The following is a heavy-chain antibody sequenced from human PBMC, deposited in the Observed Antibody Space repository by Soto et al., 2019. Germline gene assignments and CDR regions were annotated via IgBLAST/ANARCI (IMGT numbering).Heavy chain of an antibody. CDR2: ISSRGGAT. D-gene: IGHD3-10*01. V-gene: IGHV3-23*01. J-gene: IGHJ4*02. Sequence: EVQLLESGGGLVQPGGSLRLSCAASGFTFGRNSMTWVRQAPGKGLVWVSTISSRGGATYYADSLKGRFTISRDNSKNTLYLQIHSLRVEDTAFYYCAKGRVDGSGSFAPEVDYWGQGTLVSVSS. CDR1: GFTFGRNS. CDR3: AKGRVDGSGSFAPEVDY.